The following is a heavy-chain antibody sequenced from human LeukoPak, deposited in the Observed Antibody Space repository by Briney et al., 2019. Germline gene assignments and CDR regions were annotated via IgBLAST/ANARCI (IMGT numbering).Heavy chain of an antibody. D-gene: IGHD5-24*01. V-gene: IGHV1-46*01. CDR2: INPSGGST. CDR3: ARAVESDAFDI. Sequence: ASVKVSCKASGYTFTSYYMHWVRQAPGQGLEWMGIINPSGGSTSYAQKFQGRVTMTGDTSTSTVYMELSSLRSEDTAVYYCARAVESDAFDIWGQGTMVTVSS. J-gene: IGHJ3*02. CDR1: GYTFTSYY.